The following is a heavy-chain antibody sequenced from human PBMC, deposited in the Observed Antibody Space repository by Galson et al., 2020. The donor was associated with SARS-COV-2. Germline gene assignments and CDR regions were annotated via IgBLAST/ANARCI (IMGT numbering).Heavy chain of an antibody. CDR2: IGTAGDT. D-gene: IGHD2-2*01. Sequence: TGGSLRLSCAASGFTFSSYDMHWVRQATGKGLEWVSAIGTAGDTYYPGSVKGRFTISRENAKNSLYLQMNSLRAGDTAVYYCARGDCSSTSCYFYYYGMDVWGQGTTVTVSS. CDR1: GFTFSSYD. V-gene: IGHV3-13*01. CDR3: ARGDCSSTSCYFYYYGMDV. J-gene: IGHJ6*02.